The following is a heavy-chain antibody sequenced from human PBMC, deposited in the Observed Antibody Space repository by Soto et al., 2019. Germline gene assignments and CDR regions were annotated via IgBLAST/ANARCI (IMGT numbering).Heavy chain of an antibody. CDR1: GYTFTSYG. D-gene: IGHD4-4*01. CDR3: AKADSNYAGRFSYYYMDV. Sequence: QVPLVQSGTEVKKPGASVKVSCKASGYTFTSYGISWVRQAPGQGPEWMGWISGYNGNTHYPQKFQGKVTMTTDTSTSTAYMELRSLRSDDTAVYYCAKADSNYAGRFSYYYMDVWGNGTLVTVSS. CDR2: ISGYNGNT. J-gene: IGHJ6*03. V-gene: IGHV1-18*01.